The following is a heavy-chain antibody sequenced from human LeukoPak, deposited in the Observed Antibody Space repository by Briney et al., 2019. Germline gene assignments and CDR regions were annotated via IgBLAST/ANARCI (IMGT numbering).Heavy chain of an antibody. V-gene: IGHV3-21*01. Sequence: GGSLRLSCAASEFTFSSYNMNWVRQAPGKGLEWVSSISSSSKYIYYADSVKGRFTISRDNAKNSLYLQMNSLRAEDTAVYYCARVLQGEWFFDYWGQGTLVTVSS. J-gene: IGHJ4*02. D-gene: IGHD3-3*01. CDR3: ARVLQGEWFFDY. CDR1: EFTFSSYN. CDR2: ISSSSKYI.